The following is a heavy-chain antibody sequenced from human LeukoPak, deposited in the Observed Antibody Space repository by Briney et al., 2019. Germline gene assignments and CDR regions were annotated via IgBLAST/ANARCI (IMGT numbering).Heavy chain of an antibody. V-gene: IGHV4-61*02. Sequence: SETLSLTCTVSGGSISSGSYYWSWIRQPAGKGLEWIGRIYTSGSTNYNPSLKSRVTISVDTSKNQFSLKLSSVTAADTAVYYCARGRDFWSGSVPDYWGQGTLVIVSS. J-gene: IGHJ4*02. CDR1: GGSISSGSYY. D-gene: IGHD3-3*01. CDR2: IYTSGST. CDR3: ARGRDFWSGSVPDY.